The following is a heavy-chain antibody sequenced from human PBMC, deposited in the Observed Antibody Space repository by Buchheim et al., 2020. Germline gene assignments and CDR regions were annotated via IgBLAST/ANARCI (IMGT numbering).Heavy chain of an antibody. D-gene: IGHD5-18*01. V-gene: IGHV3-30-3*01. CDR3: ARSYSSEYYYYGMDV. J-gene: IGHJ6*02. CDR1: GFTFSSYA. Sequence: QVQLVESGGGVVQPGRSLRLSCAASGFTFSSYAMHWVRQAPGKGLEWVAVISYDGSNKYYADSVKGRFTISRDNFKNTLYLQMNSLRAEDTAVYYCARSYSSEYYYYGMDVWGQGTT. CDR2: ISYDGSNK.